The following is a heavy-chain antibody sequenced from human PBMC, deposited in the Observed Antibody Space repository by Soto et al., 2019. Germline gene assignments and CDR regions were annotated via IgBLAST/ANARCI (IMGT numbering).Heavy chain of an antibody. CDR3: ARLKFIAVAGTDYYGMDV. D-gene: IGHD6-19*01. V-gene: IGHV5-10-1*01. CDR2: IDPSDSYT. J-gene: IGHJ6*02. CDR1: GYSFTSYW. Sequence: GESLKISCKGSGYSFTSYWISWVRQMPGKGLEWMGRIDPSDSYTNYSPSFQGHVTISADKSISTAYLQWSSLKASDTAMYYCARLKFIAVAGTDYYGMDVWGQGTKVTVSS.